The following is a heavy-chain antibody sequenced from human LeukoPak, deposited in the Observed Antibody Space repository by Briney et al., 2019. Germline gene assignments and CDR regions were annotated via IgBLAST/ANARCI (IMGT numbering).Heavy chain of an antibody. J-gene: IGHJ4*02. CDR3: ARVAYRYSGSYYLFDY. CDR2: IWYDGSNK. CDR1: GFTFSSYG. D-gene: IGHD1-26*01. V-gene: IGHV3-33*01. Sequence: GGSLRLSCAASGFTFSSYGMHWVRQAPGKGLEWVAVIWYDGSNKYYADSVKGRFTISRDNSKNMLYLQMNSLRAEDTAVYYCARVAYRYSGSYYLFDYWGQGTLVTVSS.